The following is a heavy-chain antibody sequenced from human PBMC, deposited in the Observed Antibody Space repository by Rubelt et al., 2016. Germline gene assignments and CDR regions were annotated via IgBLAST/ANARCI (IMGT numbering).Heavy chain of an antibody. CDR3: AKDLNLLASSGYFDY. Sequence: SSYAMHWVRQAPGKGLEWVAVISYDGSNKYYADSVKGRFTISRDNSKNTLYLQMNSLRAEDTAVYYCAKDLNLLASSGYFDYWGQGTLVTVSS. D-gene: IGHD3-3*02. CDR1: SSYA. CDR2: ISYDGSNK. J-gene: IGHJ4*02. V-gene: IGHV3-30*04.